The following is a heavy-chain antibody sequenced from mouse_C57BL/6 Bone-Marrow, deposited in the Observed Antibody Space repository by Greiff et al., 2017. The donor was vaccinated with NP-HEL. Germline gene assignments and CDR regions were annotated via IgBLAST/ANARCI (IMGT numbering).Heavy chain of an antibody. Sequence: EVNVVESGGGLVKPGGSLKLSCAASGFTFSSYAMSWVRQTPEKRLEWVATISDGGSYTYYPDNVKGRFTISRDNAKNNLYLQMSHLKSEDTAMYYCARDGIYYGNYPDYWGQGTTLTVSS. CDR2: ISDGGSYT. D-gene: IGHD2-1*01. CDR1: GFTFSSYA. J-gene: IGHJ2*01. CDR3: ARDGIYYGNYPDY. V-gene: IGHV5-4*01.